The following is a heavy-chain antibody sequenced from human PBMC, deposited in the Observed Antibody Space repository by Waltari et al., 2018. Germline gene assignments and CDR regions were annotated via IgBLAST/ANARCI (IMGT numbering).Heavy chain of an antibody. CDR2: IIPIFGTA. D-gene: IGHD6-19*01. CDR3: AREWGFSSGSKNYYFDY. J-gene: IGHJ4*02. Sequence: QVQLVQSGPEVKKPGSSVKVSCRASGATFSSYAISWLRQTLGQGLEWMGGIIPIFGTANYAQKFQGRVTITADESTSTAYMELSSLRSEDTAVYYCAREWGFSSGSKNYYFDYWGQGTLVTVSS. V-gene: IGHV1-69*13. CDR1: GATFSSYA.